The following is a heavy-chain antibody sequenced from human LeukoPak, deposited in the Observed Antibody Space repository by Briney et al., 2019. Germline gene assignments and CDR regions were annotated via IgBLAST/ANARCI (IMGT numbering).Heavy chain of an antibody. D-gene: IGHD2-21*02. J-gene: IGHJ4*02. CDR3: ASLGVVTAIVDY. CDR1: GGSISSSSYY. CDR2: IYYSGST. Sequence: PSETLSLTCTVSGGSISSSSYYWGWIRQPPGKGLEWIGSIYYSGSTYYNPSLKSRVTISVDTSKNQFSLKLSSVTAADTAVYYCASLGVVTAIVDYWGQGTLVTVSS. V-gene: IGHV4-39*07.